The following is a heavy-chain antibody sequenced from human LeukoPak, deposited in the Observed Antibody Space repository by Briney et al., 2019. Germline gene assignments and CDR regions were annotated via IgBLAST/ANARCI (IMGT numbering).Heavy chain of an antibody. Sequence: PSETLSLTCTVSGGSISSSSYYWGWIRQPPGKGLEWIGSIYYSGSTYYNPSLKSRVTISVDTSKNQFSLKLSSVTAADTAVYYCARRGIAVAGSWYFDLWGRGTLVTVSS. J-gene: IGHJ2*01. D-gene: IGHD6-19*01. CDR2: IYYSGST. V-gene: IGHV4-39*01. CDR3: ARRGIAVAGSWYFDL. CDR1: GGSISSSSYY.